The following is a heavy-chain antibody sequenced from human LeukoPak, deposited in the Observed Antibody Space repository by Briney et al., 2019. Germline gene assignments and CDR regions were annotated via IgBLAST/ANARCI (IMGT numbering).Heavy chain of an antibody. CDR1: GFTFSSYA. V-gene: IGHV3-23*01. CDR2: ICGSGGST. D-gene: IGHD3-16*01. CDR3: AKDATDNVWGSSREDY. Sequence: GGSLRLSCAASGFTFSSYAMSWVRQAPGKGLEWVSAICGSGGSTYYADSVKGRFPISRDNSKNTLYVQINSLRAEDTAVYFCAKDATDNVWGSSREDYWGQGTLVTVSS. J-gene: IGHJ4*02.